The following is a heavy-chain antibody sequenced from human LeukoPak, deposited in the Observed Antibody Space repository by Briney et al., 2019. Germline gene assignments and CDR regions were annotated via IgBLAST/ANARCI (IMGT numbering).Heavy chain of an antibody. CDR1: GFTFSSYS. Sequence: GGSLRLSCAVSGFTFSSYSMNWVRQAPGKGLECVSYISSSSSTIYYADSVKGRFTISRDNAKNSPYLQMNSLRAEDTAVYYCVRDFHRRIYDSSGFYPYWGQGTLVTVSS. J-gene: IGHJ4*02. D-gene: IGHD3-22*01. CDR3: VRDFHRRIYDSSGFYPY. V-gene: IGHV3-48*04. CDR2: ISSSSSTI.